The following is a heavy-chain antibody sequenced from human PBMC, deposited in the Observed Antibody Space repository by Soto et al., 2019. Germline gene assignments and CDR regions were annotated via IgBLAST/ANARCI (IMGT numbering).Heavy chain of an antibody. V-gene: IGHV2-5*01. CDR2: VYWNDDK. CDR3: ACGMATLPLFPFDI. J-gene: IGHJ3*02. D-gene: IGHD1-1*01. CDR1: GISLSTSGVG. Sequence: SGPTLVKPTQTLTLTCTLSGISLSTSGVGLGWIRQTPGKALEWLALVYWNDDKHYSPSLKSRLTITKDTSKNQAILTMTNMDPVDTATYFCACGMATLPLFPFDISCPGTVVTL.